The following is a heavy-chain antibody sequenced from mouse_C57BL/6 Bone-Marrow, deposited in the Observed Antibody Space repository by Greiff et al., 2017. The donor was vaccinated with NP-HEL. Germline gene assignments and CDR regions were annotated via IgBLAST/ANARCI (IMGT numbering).Heavy chain of an antibody. Sequence: EVKLVESGGDLVKPGGSLKLSCAASGFTFSSYGMSWVRQTPDKRLEWVATISSGGSYTYYPVSVTGRFTMPRDNAYSTLYLRMSSLKSEDTAMYYSASPYDYNVAWFAYWGQGTLVTVSA. J-gene: IGHJ3*01. CDR3: ASPYDYNVAWFAY. V-gene: IGHV5-6*01. D-gene: IGHD2-4*01. CDR2: ISSGGSYT. CDR1: GFTFSSYG.